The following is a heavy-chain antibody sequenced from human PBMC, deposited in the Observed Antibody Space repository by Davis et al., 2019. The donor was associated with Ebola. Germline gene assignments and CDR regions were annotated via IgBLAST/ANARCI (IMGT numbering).Heavy chain of an antibody. Sequence: GESLKISCAASGFAFSDFWMSWVRQAPGKGLEWVANIKEDGSEKNYVDSVKGRFTISRDNAQKSLFLQMNSLRAEDTAVYYCARFSRGTIESYWGQGTLVTVSS. CDR3: ARFSRGTIESY. CDR2: IKEDGSEK. D-gene: IGHD5/OR15-5a*01. CDR1: GFAFSDFW. V-gene: IGHV3-7*01. J-gene: IGHJ4*02.